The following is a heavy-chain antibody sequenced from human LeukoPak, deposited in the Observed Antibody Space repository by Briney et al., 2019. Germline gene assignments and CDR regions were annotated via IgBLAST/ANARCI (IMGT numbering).Heavy chain of an antibody. V-gene: IGHV4-59*08. CDR2: LYYSGST. Sequence: PSDTLSLTCTVSVGSFSIYYWSCLRQPPGKGLEWLGYLYYSGSTNFNPSLKGRVTISVSTSKNQVALKLSSVAAADPARDYCARFQAYDYVWGSYFPQYYFDYWGQGTLVTVSS. J-gene: IGHJ4*02. CDR3: ARFQAYDYVWGSYFPQYYFDY. CDR1: VGSFSIYY. D-gene: IGHD3-16*01.